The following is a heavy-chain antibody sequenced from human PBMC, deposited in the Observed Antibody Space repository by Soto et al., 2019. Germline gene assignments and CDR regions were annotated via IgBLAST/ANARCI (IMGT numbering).Heavy chain of an antibody. CDR3: ARDPEAYDILTGYSHYYYYMDV. J-gene: IGHJ6*03. V-gene: IGHV7-4-1*01. Sequence: QVRLVQSGSELKKPGASVKVSCKASGYTFTSYAMNWVRQAPGQGLEWMGWINTNTGNPTYAQGFTGRFVFSLDTSVSTAYLQICSLKAEDTAVYYCARDPEAYDILTGYSHYYYYMDVWGKGTTVTVSS. CDR1: GYTFTSYA. CDR2: INTNTGNP. D-gene: IGHD3-9*01.